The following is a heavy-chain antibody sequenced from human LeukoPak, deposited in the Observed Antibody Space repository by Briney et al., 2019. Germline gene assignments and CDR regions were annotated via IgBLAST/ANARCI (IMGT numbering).Heavy chain of an antibody. Sequence: PSETLSLTCTVSGGSIRSYYWSWIRQPPGKGLEWIGRIYTSGSTNYNPSLKSRVTMSVDTSKNQFPLKLSSVTAADTGVYYCARDWDSSGWYDYWGQGTLVTVSS. CDR3: ARDWDSSGWYDY. J-gene: IGHJ4*02. V-gene: IGHV4-4*07. D-gene: IGHD6-19*01. CDR2: IYTSGST. CDR1: GGSIRSYY.